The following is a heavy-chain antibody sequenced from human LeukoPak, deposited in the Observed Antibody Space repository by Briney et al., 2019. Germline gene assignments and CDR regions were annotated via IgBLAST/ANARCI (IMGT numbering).Heavy chain of an antibody. J-gene: IGHJ6*03. CDR3: ARVVGLTGYSSSWYSGYYYYMDV. D-gene: IGHD6-13*01. CDR2: IIPIFGTT. Sequence: SVKVSCKASGYTFTRYGVSWVRQAPGQGLEWMGGIIPIFGTTNYAQKFQDRVTITADKSTSTAYMELSSLRSEDTAVYYCARVVGLTGYSSSWYSGYYYYMDVWGKGTTVTVSS. CDR1: GYTFTRYG. V-gene: IGHV1-69*06.